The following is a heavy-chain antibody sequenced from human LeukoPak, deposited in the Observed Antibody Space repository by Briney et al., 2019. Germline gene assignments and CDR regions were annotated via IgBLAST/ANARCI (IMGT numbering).Heavy chain of an antibody. J-gene: IGHJ4*02. Sequence: GGSLRLSCAASEFAFSSYSMNWFRQAPGKGLEWVASITSGSKYIFYADSVRGRFTISRDNAENSLFLHMKSLRAYDTAVYYCARDEETVAGLNGFDLWGQGTLVTVSS. V-gene: IGHV3-21*01. CDR3: ARDEETVAGLNGFDL. CDR1: EFAFSSYS. CDR2: ITSGSKYI. D-gene: IGHD6-19*01.